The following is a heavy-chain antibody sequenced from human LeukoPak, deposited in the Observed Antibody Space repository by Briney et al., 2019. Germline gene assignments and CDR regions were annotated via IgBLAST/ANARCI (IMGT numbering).Heavy chain of an antibody. D-gene: IGHD3-10*01. CDR2: ISGSGCTT. V-gene: IGHV3-23*01. J-gene: IGHJ4*02. CDR1: GFTFSIYA. CDR3: AKGLTLYASGTYTYCHY. Sequence: GGSLRLSCAAAGFTFSIYATSWVRHAPGKGLEWASAISGSGCTTFYADSGKGRFTISRDNSKNALYLQMNSLRAEDTAVYYRAKGLTLYASGTYTYCHYWGQGTLVTVSS.